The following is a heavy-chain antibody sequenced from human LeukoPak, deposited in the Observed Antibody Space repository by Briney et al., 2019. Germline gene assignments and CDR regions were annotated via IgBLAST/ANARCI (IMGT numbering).Heavy chain of an antibody. CDR3: ARVWDY. Sequence: PSETLSLTCTVSGGSITTYDWSWSWVRQPPGKGLEWIGEINHSGSTNYNPSLKSRVTISVDTSKNQFSLKLSSVTAADTAMYYCARVWDYWGQGTLVTVSS. CDR2: INHSGST. CDR1: GGSITTYD. J-gene: IGHJ4*02. V-gene: IGHV4-34*01.